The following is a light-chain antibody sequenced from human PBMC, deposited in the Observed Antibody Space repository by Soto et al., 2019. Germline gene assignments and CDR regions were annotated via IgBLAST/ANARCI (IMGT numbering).Light chain of an antibody. Sequence: DIQMTQSPSSLSASVGDRVTITCRASQSISSYLNWYKQKPGQPPKLLIYWASIRESGVPDRFSGSGSGTDFTLTIRSLQAEDVALYYCQQYYSSITFGQGTRLEIK. CDR2: WAS. V-gene: IGKV1-27*01. J-gene: IGKJ5*01. CDR1: QSISSY. CDR3: QQYYSSIT.